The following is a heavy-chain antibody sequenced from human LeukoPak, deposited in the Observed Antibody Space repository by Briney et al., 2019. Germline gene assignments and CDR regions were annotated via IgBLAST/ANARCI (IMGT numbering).Heavy chain of an antibody. D-gene: IGHD1-14*01. CDR1: GGSFSGYY. V-gene: IGHV4-34*01. CDR3: ARGRTRGGWFDP. J-gene: IGHJ5*02. Sequence: PSETLSLTCAVYGGSFSGYYWSWIRQPPGKGLEWIGEINHSGSTNYNPSLKSLVTISVDTSKNQFSLKLSSVTAADTAVYYCARGRTRGGWFDPWGQGTLVTVSS. CDR2: INHSGST.